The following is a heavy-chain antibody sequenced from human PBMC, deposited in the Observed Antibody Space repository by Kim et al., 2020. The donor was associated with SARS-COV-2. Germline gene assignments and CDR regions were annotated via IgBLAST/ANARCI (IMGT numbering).Heavy chain of an antibody. CDR2: IWHDGSNK. CDR3: ARAFSFYYMDV. CDR1: GFAFSTYD. V-gene: IGHV3-33*01. J-gene: IGHJ6*03. Sequence: GGSLRLSCAVSGFAFSTYDMHWVRQAPGKGLEWVSIIWHDGSNKYYGDSVKGRFTISRDNSKNTLFLQMNSLRAEDTAGYYCARAFSFYYMDVWGKGTTV. D-gene: IGHD3-3*01.